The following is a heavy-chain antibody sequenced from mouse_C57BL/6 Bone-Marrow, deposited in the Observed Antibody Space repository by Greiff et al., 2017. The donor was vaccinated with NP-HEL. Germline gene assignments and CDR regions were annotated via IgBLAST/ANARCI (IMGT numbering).Heavy chain of an antibody. J-gene: IGHJ3*01. D-gene: IGHD1-1*01. CDR3: ARADYGSRGWFAY. V-gene: IGHV1-39*01. CDR2: INPNYGTT. CDR1: GYSFTDYT. Sequence: EVQLQESGPELVKPGASVKISCKASGYSFTDYTMNWVKQSHGKGLEWIGGINPNYGTTSYNQKFKGKATLTVDQSSSTAYMQLNSLTSEDSAVYYWARADYGSRGWFAYWGKGTLVTVSA.